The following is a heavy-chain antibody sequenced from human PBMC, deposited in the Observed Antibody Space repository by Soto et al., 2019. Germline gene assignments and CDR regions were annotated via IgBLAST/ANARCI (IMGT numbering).Heavy chain of an antibody. Sequence: ASVKVSCKASGYTFTGYYMHWVRQAPGQGLEWMGWINPNSGGTNYAQKFQGWVTMTRDTSISTAYMELSRLRSDDTAVYCCARASHIAVAGYYFDYWGQGTLVTVSS. J-gene: IGHJ4*02. CDR1: GYTFTGYY. V-gene: IGHV1-2*04. D-gene: IGHD6-19*01. CDR2: INPNSGGT. CDR3: ARASHIAVAGYYFDY.